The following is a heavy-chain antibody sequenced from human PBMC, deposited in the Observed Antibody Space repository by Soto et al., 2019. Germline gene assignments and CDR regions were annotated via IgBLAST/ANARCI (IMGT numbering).Heavy chain of an antibody. CDR3: AHYPPQDNGSFEI. CDR2: LYWDDDN. D-gene: IGHD3-10*01. Sequence: SGPTLVNPTQALTLTCTFSGFSLRTTGVGVGWIRQPPGKALEWLALLYWDDDNRYNPSLKSRLTLTKDTSKSQAVLTLTNLEPADPATYYCAHYPPQDNGSFEIWGQGTMVTVSS. J-gene: IGHJ3*02. CDR1: GFSLRTTGVG. V-gene: IGHV2-5*02.